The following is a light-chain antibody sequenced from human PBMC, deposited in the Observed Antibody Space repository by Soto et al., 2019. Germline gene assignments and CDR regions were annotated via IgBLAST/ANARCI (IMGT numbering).Light chain of an antibody. Sequence: DIQMTQSPSSLSASVGDRVTITCRASQGINNLLGWYQQGPGKAPKRLIYAASNLEGGVPSRFSGSGSGTDITLIIRRLQPEDFATYYCLQHDTYPFTFGPGTKVDVK. V-gene: IGKV1-17*01. J-gene: IGKJ3*01. CDR3: LQHDTYPFT. CDR1: QGINNL. CDR2: AAS.